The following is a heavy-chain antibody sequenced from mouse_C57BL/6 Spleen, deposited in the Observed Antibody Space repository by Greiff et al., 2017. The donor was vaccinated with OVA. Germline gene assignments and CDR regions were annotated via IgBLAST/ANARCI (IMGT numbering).Heavy chain of an antibody. CDR1: GYTFTSYW. CDR2: IEPSDSYT. J-gene: IGHJ4*01. D-gene: IGHD1-1*01. CDR3: ARRGATYAMDY. V-gene: IGHV1-59*01. Sequence: QVQLQQPGAELVRPGTSVKLSCKASGYTFTSYWMHWVKQRPGQGLEWIGVIEPSDSYTNYNQKFKGKATLTVDTSSSTAYMQLSSLTSEDSAVYYCARRGATYAMDYWGQGTSVTVSS.